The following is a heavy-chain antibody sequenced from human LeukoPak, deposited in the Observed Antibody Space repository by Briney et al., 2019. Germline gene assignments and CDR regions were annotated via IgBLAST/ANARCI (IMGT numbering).Heavy chain of an antibody. D-gene: IGHD3-10*01. CDR2: ISAHNANT. CDR1: GYSLSSYG. V-gene: IGHV1-18*01. J-gene: IGHJ4*02. CDR3: ARGFRGVLPFDY. Sequence: ASVRVSCTASGYSLSSYGVSWIRQAPGQGLEWMGWISAHNANTNYAQKFQGRVTMTTDTATSTTYMELRSLRSDDTAVYYCARGFRGVLPFDYWGQGTLVTVSS.